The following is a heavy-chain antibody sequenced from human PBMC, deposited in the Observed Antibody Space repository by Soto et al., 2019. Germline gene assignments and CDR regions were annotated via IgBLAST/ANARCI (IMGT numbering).Heavy chain of an antibody. CDR1: SCLVSIFQ. J-gene: IGHJ5*02. Sequence: SDILSLISRTSSCLVSIFQRSWIRRPPGKGLEWIGYIYYSGSTNYNPSLKSRVTISVDTSKNQFSLKLSSVTAADTAVYYCARLGPGGWSKDWFDTWGQG. D-gene: IGHD3-10*01. V-gene: IGHV4-59*08. CDR2: IYYSGST. CDR3: ARLGPGGWSKDWFDT.